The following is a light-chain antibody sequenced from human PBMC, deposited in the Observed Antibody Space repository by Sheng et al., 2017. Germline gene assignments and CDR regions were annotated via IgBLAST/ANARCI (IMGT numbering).Light chain of an antibody. CDR1: QSVSSY. J-gene: IGKJ4*01. CDR3: QQRRNGLT. Sequence: EIVLTQSPATLSLSPGERATLSCRASQSVSSYLAWYQQKPGQAPRLLISGTSTRATGIPARFSGSGSGTEFTLTISRLEPEDFAVYYCQQRRNGLTFGGGTKVEMK. CDR2: GTS. V-gene: IGKV3-11*01.